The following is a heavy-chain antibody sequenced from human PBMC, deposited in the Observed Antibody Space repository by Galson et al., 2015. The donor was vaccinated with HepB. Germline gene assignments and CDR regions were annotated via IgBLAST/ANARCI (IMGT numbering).Heavy chain of an antibody. Sequence: SLRLSCAASGFTFSSYAMSWVRQAPGKGLEWVSAISGSGGSTYYADSVKGRFTISRDNSKNTLYLQMNSLRAEDTAVYYCAKAPDIVAMGGYYFDYWGQGTLVTVSS. J-gene: IGHJ4*02. CDR1: GFTFSSYA. D-gene: IGHD5-12*01. CDR2: ISGSGGST. CDR3: AKAPDIVAMGGYYFDY. V-gene: IGHV3-23*01.